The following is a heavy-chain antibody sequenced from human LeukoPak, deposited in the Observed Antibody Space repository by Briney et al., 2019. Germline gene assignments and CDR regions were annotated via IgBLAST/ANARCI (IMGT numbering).Heavy chain of an antibody. V-gene: IGHV1-18*01. CDR2: ISAYNGNT. J-gene: IGHJ4*02. CDR1: GYTFTSYG. Sequence: ASVKVSCMASGYTFTSYGISWVRQAPGQRLEWMGWISAYNGNTNYAQKLQGRVTMTTDTSTSTAYMELRSLRSDDTAVYYCARAQPYDFWSGYSHAFDYWGQGTLVTVSS. D-gene: IGHD3-3*01. CDR3: ARAQPYDFWSGYSHAFDY.